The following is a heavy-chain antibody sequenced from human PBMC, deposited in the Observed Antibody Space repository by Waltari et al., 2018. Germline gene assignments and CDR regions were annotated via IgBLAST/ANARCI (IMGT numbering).Heavy chain of an antibody. CDR2: IRSKFYGGTT. D-gene: IGHD3-16*01. CDR3: SRVSASGDGMDV. J-gene: IGHJ6*02. V-gene: IGHV3-49*03. Sequence: EVQLVESGGGLVQPGRSLRLSCTTSGFTFGAHALSWFRQAPGKELEWVGFIRSKFYGGTTDYAASVKGRFTVSRDDSKSIAYLQMNSLKTEDTGVYYCSRVSASGDGMDVWGQGTTVTVSS. CDR1: GFTFGAHA.